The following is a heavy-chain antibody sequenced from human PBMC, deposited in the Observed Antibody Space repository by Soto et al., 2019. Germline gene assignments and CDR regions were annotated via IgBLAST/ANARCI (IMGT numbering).Heavy chain of an antibody. V-gene: IGHV1-69*01. J-gene: IGHJ3*01. D-gene: IGHD3-22*01. CDR2: ITPMCGAA. CDR1: GGTFRTYA. Sequence: QVQLVQSGAEVKKPGSSVKVSCKASGGTFRTYALSWVRQAPGQGLEWMGGITPMCGAANYAQKCQGRVTITADESTRTVYLEVNRLKSEDTAMYYCARSSSNDGGGYPTDAFDVWGHGTMISV. CDR3: ARSSSNDGGGYPTDAFDV.